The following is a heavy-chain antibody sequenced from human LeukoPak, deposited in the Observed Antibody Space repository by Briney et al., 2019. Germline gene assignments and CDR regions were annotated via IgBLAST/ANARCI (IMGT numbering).Heavy chain of an antibody. CDR3: ARDPAPGTVDTAMVIDGMDV. D-gene: IGHD5-18*01. CDR1: GGTFSSYA. J-gene: IGHJ6*02. Sequence: GASVKVSCKASGGTFSSYAISWVRQAPGQGLEWMGRIIPILGIANYAQKFQGRVTITADKSTSTAYMELSSLRSEDTAVYYCARDPAPGTVDTAMVIDGMDVWGQGTTVTVSS. CDR2: IIPILGIA. V-gene: IGHV1-69*04.